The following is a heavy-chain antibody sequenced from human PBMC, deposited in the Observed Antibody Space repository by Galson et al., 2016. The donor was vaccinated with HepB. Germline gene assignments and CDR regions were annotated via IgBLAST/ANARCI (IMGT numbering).Heavy chain of an antibody. Sequence: QSGAEVKKPGESLRISCTGSGYNFTSYWIGWVRQMPGKGLEWLGRIDPRDSYTKYNPSFRGNVTMSADKSISTAYLQWSSLKTSDTAMYYCGRLGTYLQWSYNWFDPWGQGTLVTVSS. D-gene: IGHD3-3*02. V-gene: IGHV5-10-1*01. CDR3: GRLGTYLQWSYNWFDP. J-gene: IGHJ5*02. CDR1: GYNFTSYW. CDR2: IDPRDSYT.